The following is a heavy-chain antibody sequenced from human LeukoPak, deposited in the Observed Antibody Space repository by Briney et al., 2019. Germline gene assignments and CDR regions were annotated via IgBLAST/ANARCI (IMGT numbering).Heavy chain of an antibody. V-gene: IGHV4-59*01. Sequence: SETLSLTCTVSGGSTSSYYWSWIRQPPGKGLEWIGYIYYSGSTNYNPSLKSRVTISVDTSKNQFSLKLSSVTAADTAVYYCASTFSSSSSPTWFDPWGQGTLVTVSS. CDR3: ASTFSSSSSPTWFDP. J-gene: IGHJ5*02. CDR2: IYYSGST. D-gene: IGHD6-6*01. CDR1: GGSTSSYY.